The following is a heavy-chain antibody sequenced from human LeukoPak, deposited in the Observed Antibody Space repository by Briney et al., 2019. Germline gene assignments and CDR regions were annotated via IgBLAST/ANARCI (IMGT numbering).Heavy chain of an antibody. J-gene: IGHJ5*02. CDR3: AREYSSSSGTWFDP. CDR1: GYTFTSYG. V-gene: IGHV1-18*01. Sequence: GAPVKVSCKASGYTFTSYGISWVRQAPGQGLEWMGWISAYNGNTNYAQKLQGRVTMTTDTSTSTAYMELRSLRSDDTAVYYCAREYSSSSGTWFDPWGQGTLVTVSS. CDR2: ISAYNGNT. D-gene: IGHD6-6*01.